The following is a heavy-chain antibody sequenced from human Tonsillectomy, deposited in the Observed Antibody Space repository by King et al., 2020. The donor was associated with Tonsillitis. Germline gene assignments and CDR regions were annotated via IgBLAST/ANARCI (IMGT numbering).Heavy chain of an antibody. D-gene: IGHD6-13*01. CDR3: AQDLGSSSWYYRFDP. CDR2: ISWNSGSI. CDR1: GFTFDDYA. J-gene: IGHJ5*02. V-gene: IGHV3-9*01. Sequence: QLVQSGGGLVQPGRSLRLSCAASGFTFDDYAMHWVRQAPGKGLEWGSGISWNSGSIGYADSVKGRFTISRDNAKNSLYLQINSLRAEDTALYYCAQDLGSSSWYYRFDPWGQGTLVTVSS.